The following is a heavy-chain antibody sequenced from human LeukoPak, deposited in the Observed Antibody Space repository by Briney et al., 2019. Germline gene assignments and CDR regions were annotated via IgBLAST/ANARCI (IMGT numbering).Heavy chain of an antibody. CDR2: INWSGEST. V-gene: IGHV3-20*04. CDR1: GLTVCDYG. J-gene: IGHJ4*02. Sequence: GGSLRLSCAASGLTVCDYGMSGVRQAPGEGLEWGSGINWSGESTGYPDSVTGRFTISRDTAENALYLQMNSLRADDTALYYCARDLSSSWYSLGYWGRGTLVTVSS. D-gene: IGHD6-13*01. CDR3: ARDLSSSWYSLGY.